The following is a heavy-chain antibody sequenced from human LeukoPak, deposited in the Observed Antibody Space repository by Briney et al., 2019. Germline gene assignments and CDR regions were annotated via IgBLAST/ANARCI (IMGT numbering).Heavy chain of an antibody. Sequence: SETLSLTCAVYGGSFSGYYWSWIRQPLGKGLEWIGEINHSGSTNYNPSLKSRVTISVDTSKNQFSLRLSSVTAADTAVYYCARDSSYDSSGYIDYWGQGTLVTVSS. CDR1: GGSFSGYY. J-gene: IGHJ4*02. V-gene: IGHV4-34*01. CDR3: ARDSSYDSSGYIDY. CDR2: INHSGST. D-gene: IGHD3-22*01.